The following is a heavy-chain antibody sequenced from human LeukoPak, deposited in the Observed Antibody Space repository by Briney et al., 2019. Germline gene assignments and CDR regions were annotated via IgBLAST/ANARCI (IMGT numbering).Heavy chain of an antibody. CDR3: ARAGYDILTGYSSYYYGMDV. CDR2: ISSSGSTI. Sequence: GGSLRLSCAASGLTFSSFEMNWVRQAPGKGLEWVSYISSSGSTIYYADSVKGRFTISRDNAKNSLYLQMNSLRAEDTAVYYCARAGYDILTGYSSYYYGMDVWGKGTTVTVSS. V-gene: IGHV3-48*03. D-gene: IGHD3-9*01. J-gene: IGHJ6*04. CDR1: GLTFSSFE.